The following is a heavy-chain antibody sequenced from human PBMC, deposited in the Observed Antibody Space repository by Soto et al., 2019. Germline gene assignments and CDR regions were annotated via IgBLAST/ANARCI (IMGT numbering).Heavy chain of an antibody. Sequence: WWSLRLSRAAPLFNFNKVGMNLFRQAPVKGLEWVSTIRTSSSYIYYAESVKGRFTISRDNAKKSLYLEMNRLGVEDTAVYYCARDRALFCGGDCGIVDVSGQVTSVTVS. CDR3: ARDRALFCGGDCGIVDV. D-gene: IGHD2-21*02. J-gene: IGHJ6*01. CDR2: IRTSSSYI. V-gene: IGHV3-21*01. CDR1: LFNFNKVG.